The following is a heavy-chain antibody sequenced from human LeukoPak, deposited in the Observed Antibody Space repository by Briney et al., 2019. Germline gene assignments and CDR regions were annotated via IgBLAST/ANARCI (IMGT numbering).Heavy chain of an antibody. J-gene: IGHJ4*02. V-gene: IGHV3-9*01. CDR1: GFTFGDYA. D-gene: IGHD6-13*01. Sequence: GGSLRLSCAASGFTFGDYAMHWVRQAPGKGLEWVSGISWNSGSIGYADSVKGRFTISRDNAKNSLYLQMNSLRFEDTALYYRAKADYISGWYYFDDWGQGTLVTVSS. CDR2: ISWNSGSI. CDR3: AKADYISGWYYFDD.